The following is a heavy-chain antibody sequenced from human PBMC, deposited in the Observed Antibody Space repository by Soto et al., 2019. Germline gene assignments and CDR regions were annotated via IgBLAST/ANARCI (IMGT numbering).Heavy chain of an antibody. CDR2: IYYSGST. CDR1: GGSISSYY. CDR3: ARGAEKSDYDYVWGSYRYRYFDY. Sequence: QVQLQESGPGLVKPSETLSLTCTVSGGSISSYYWSWIRQPPGKGLEWIGYIYYSGSTNYNPSLKSRVTISVDTSKNQFSLKLSSVTAADTAVYYCARGAEKSDYDYVWGSYRYRYFDYWGQGTLVTVSS. D-gene: IGHD3-16*02. V-gene: IGHV4-59*01. J-gene: IGHJ4*02.